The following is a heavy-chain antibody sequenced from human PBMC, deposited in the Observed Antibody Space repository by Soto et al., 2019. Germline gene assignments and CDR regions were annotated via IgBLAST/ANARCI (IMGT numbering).Heavy chain of an antibody. CDR2: IIPIFGTA. V-gene: IGHV1-69*06. J-gene: IGHJ6*01. CDR3: ARDGIAAAGREGFGMDV. D-gene: IGHD6-13*01. Sequence: ASVKVSCKASGCTFSSYAISWVRQAPGQGLEWMGGIIPIFGTANYAQKFQGRVTITADKSKSTAYMELSSLRSEDTAVYYCARDGIAAAGREGFGMDVWGQGTTVSVSS. CDR1: GCTFSSYA.